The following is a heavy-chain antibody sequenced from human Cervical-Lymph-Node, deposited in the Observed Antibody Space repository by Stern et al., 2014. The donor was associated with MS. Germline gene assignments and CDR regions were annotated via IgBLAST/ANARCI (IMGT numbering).Heavy chain of an antibody. Sequence: QLQLQESGPGLVKPSETLSLTCTVSGGSISSYYWSWIRQPPGKGLEWIGYIYYSGSTNYNPSLKSRVTISVVTSKNQSSLKLSSVTAADTAVYYCARYRGSSYKFDWFDPWGQGTLVTVSS. D-gene: IGHD6-13*01. CDR2: IYYSGST. CDR3: ARYRGSSYKFDWFDP. J-gene: IGHJ5*02. CDR1: GGSISSYY. V-gene: IGHV4-59*01.